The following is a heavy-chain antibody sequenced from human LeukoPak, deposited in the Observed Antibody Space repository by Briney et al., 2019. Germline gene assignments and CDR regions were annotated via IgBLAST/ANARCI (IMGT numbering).Heavy chain of an antibody. CDR1: GYTFTSYY. D-gene: IGHD3-22*01. Sequence: ASVKVSCKASGYTFTSYYMHWVRQAPGQGLEWMGIINPSGGSTSYAQKFQGRVTMTGDTSTSTVYMELSSLRSEDTAVYYCAARAIVVVNGGYYFDYWGQGTLVTVSS. V-gene: IGHV1-46*01. CDR2: INPSGGST. CDR3: AARAIVVVNGGYYFDY. J-gene: IGHJ4*02.